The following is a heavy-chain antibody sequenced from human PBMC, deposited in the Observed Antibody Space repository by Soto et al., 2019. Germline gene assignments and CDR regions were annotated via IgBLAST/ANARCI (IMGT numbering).Heavy chain of an antibody. CDR2: IIPIFGTA. J-gene: IGHJ4*02. Sequence: QVQLVQSGAEVKKPGSSVKVSCKASGGTFSSYAISWVRQAPGQGLEWMGGIIPIFGTANYAQKFQGRVTITGDESTSTAYRELSSRRSEDRAVYYWGRGMGRGAMDPRGGDYWGQGTLVTVSS. CDR3: GRGMGRGAMDPRGGDY. CDR1: GGTFSSYA. V-gene: IGHV1-69*01. D-gene: IGHD5-18*01.